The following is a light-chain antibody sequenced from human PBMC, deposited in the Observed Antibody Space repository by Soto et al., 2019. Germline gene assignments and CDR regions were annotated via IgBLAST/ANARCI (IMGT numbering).Light chain of an antibody. CDR2: GAS. CDR3: QQYDNWPHT. V-gene: IGKV3-15*01. CDR1: QNLSRN. J-gene: IGKJ2*01. Sequence: EMVMTQSPATLSVSPGERATLSCRASQNLSRNLAWYQQQPGQAPRLLIYGASTRATGIPARFSGSGSGTEFTLTISSLQSEDFAVYYGQQYDNWPHTFGQGTKLEIK.